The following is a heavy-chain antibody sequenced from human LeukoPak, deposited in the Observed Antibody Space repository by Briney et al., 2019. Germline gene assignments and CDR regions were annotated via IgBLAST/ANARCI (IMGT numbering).Heavy chain of an antibody. D-gene: IGHD2-2*01. V-gene: IGHV4-59*01. J-gene: IGHJ6*02. CDR1: GGSISSYY. Sequence: SETLSLTCTVSGGSISSYYWSWIRQPPGKGLEWIGYIYDSGSTSYNPSLKSRVTISVDTSKNQFSLKLSSVTAADTAVYYCARVGGTNYYYYGMDVWGQGTTVTVSS. CDR2: IYDSGST. CDR3: ARVGGTNYYYYGMDV.